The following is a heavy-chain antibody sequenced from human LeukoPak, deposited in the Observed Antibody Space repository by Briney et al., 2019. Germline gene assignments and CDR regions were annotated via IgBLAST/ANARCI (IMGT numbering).Heavy chain of an antibody. D-gene: IGHD5-12*01. Sequence: GGSLRLSCAASGFTFSSYALSWVRQAPGKGLEWVSAVDGRGSSTYYADSVKGRFTISRDNAKNSLYLQMNSLRAEDTAVYYCAREGRNSGYHFDYWGQGTLVTVSS. J-gene: IGHJ4*02. CDR2: VDGRGSST. CDR3: AREGRNSGYHFDY. V-gene: IGHV3-23*01. CDR1: GFTFSSYA.